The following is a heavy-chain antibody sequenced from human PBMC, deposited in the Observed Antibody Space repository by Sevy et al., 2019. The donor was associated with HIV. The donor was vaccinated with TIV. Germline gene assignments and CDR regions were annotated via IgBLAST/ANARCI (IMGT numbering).Heavy chain of an antibody. J-gene: IGHJ4*01. V-gene: IGHV3-15*01. D-gene: IGHD3-3*01. CDR3: STATEWREDFSDN. CDR1: RFTFTNAW. CDR2: VKGKIDGGKI. Sequence: GGSLRLSCAASRFTFTNAWMSWVRQAPGKGLEWVGRVKGKIDGGKIDYAAPVKGRFTISRDDSKNTVYLQMNSLKPDDTAVYYCSTATEWREDFSDNWGHGTLVTVSS.